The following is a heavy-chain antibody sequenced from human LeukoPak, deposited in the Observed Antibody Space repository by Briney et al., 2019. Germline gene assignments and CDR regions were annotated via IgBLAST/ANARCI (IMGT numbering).Heavy chain of an antibody. D-gene: IGHD4-17*01. J-gene: IGHJ4*02. CDR1: GFTFSSYG. CDR3: ARDFDDYGDYYFDY. Sequence: PGRSLRLSCAASGFTFSSYGMHWVRQAPGKGLEWAAVIWYDGSNKYYADSVKGRFTISRDNSKNTLYLQMNSLRAEDTAVYYCARDFDDYGDYYFDYWGQGTLVTVSS. CDR2: IWYDGSNK. V-gene: IGHV3-33*01.